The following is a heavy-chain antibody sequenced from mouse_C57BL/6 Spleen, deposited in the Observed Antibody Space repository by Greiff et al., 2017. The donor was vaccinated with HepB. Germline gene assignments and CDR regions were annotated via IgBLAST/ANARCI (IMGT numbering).Heavy chain of an antibody. J-gene: IGHJ2*01. Sequence: EVQGVESGGGLVQPKGSLKLSCAASGFTFTTYAMHWVRQAPGKGLEWVGRIRSKSSNYATYYADSVKDRFTISKDASQTMLYLQMNTLKTEDTAMYDCVRHSTGYVSAFDYWGQGTTLTVSS. CDR3: VRHSTGYVSAFDY. CDR1: GFTFTTYA. V-gene: IGHV10-3*01. D-gene: IGHD3-2*02. CDR2: IRSKSSNYAT.